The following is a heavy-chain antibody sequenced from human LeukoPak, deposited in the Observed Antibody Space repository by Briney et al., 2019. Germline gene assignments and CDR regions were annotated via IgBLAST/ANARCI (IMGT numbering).Heavy chain of an antibody. CDR3: ARDLRFFAIDY. D-gene: IGHD3-3*01. CDR2: ISYDGSNK. J-gene: IGHJ4*02. V-gene: IGHV3-30*12. CDR1: GFTFSSYG. Sequence: GGSLRLSCAASGFTFSSYGMHWVRQAPGKGLEWVAVISYDGSNKYYADSVKGRFTISRDNAKNSLYLQMNSLRAEDTAVYYCARDLRFFAIDYWGQGTLVTVSS.